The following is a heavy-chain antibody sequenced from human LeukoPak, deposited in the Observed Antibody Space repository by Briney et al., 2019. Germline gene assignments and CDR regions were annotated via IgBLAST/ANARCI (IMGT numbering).Heavy chain of an antibody. Sequence: ASLNLSCTASGYSITSYYMRWMRQAPGQGLEWMGWINPNSGGTNYAQKFQGRVTMTRDTSISTAYMELSRLRSDDTAVYYCASGAGGVGATNAFDIWGQGTMVTVSS. CDR2: INPNSGGT. D-gene: IGHD1-26*01. CDR3: ASGAGGVGATNAFDI. V-gene: IGHV1-2*02. J-gene: IGHJ3*02. CDR1: GYSITSYY.